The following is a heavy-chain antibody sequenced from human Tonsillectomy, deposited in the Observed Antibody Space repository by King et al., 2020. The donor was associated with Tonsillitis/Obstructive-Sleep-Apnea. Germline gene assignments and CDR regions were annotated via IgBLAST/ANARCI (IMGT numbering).Heavy chain of an antibody. D-gene: IGHD2-15*01. Sequence: VQLVESGGGLVKPGGSLRLSCAASGFTFSDYYMSWIRQAPGKGLEWVSYISSSSSYTNYADSVKGRFTISRDNAKNSLYLQMNSLGAEDTAVYYCARDKSDVESWFDPWGQGTLVTVSS. J-gene: IGHJ5*02. CDR3: ARDKSDVESWFDP. CDR2: ISSSSSYT. V-gene: IGHV3-11*06. CDR1: GFTFSDYY.